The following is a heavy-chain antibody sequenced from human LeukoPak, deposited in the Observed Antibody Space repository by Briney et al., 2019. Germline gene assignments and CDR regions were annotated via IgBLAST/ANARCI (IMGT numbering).Heavy chain of an antibody. D-gene: IGHD3-10*01. CDR3: ARALDGSGSRSFDY. V-gene: IGHV3-74*01. CDR1: GFTFSTYW. Sequence: GGSLRLSCGASGFTFSTYWMHWVGQAPGRGLVWVSRTNSDGNTTNYADSVRGRFTISRDNAKNTLHLQMNSLRAEDTAVYFCARALDGSGSRSFDYWGQGTLVTVSS. J-gene: IGHJ4*02. CDR2: TNSDGNTT.